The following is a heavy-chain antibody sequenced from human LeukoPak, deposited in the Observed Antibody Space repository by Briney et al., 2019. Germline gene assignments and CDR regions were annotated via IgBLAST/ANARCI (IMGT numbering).Heavy chain of an antibody. V-gene: IGHV4-39*07. CDR2: MSSSGRS. CDR1: GGSISNSSSY. CDR3: AKGAGPPWFDP. J-gene: IGHJ5*02. Sequence: SETLSLTCTVSGGSISNSSSYWGWIRQPPGKGLQWIGRMSSSGRSDYNPSLKSRVTISIDTSKNQFSMTLSSVTAADTAVYYCAKGAGPPWFDPWGQGTLVTVSS. D-gene: IGHD6-19*01.